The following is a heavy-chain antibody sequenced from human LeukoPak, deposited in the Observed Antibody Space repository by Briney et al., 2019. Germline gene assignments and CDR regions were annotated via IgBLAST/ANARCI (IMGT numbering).Heavy chain of an antibody. CDR2: IIPIFGTA. V-gene: IGHV1-69*13. CDR1: GGTFISYA. Sequence: PVKVSCKASGGTFISYATSWVRQAPGQGLEWMGGIIPIFGTANYAQKFQGRVTITADESTSTAYMELSSLRSEDTAVYYCARDTAMGLYYYYGMDVWGQGTTVTVSS. D-gene: IGHD5-18*01. CDR3: ARDTAMGLYYYYGMDV. J-gene: IGHJ6*02.